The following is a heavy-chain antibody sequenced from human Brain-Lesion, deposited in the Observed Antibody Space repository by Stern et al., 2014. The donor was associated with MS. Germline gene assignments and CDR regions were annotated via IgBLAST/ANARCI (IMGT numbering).Heavy chain of an antibody. J-gene: IGHJ6*02. D-gene: IGHD3-3*01. CDR1: GYIFTGYY. V-gene: IGHV1-2*02. CDR3: ARDRRGITIFGVVTDYYYLGMDV. CDR2: INPNTGGT. Sequence: VQLVQSGAEVKKPGASVKVSCKTSGYIFTGYYIHWVRQAPGQGLEWMAWINPNTGGTKYAQKFQGRVTMSRDTSISTAYVELSSLTSDDTAVYYCARDRRGITIFGVVTDYYYLGMDVWGQGTTVTVSS.